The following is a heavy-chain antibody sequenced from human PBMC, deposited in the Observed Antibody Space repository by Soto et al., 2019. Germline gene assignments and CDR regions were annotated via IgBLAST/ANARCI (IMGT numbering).Heavy chain of an antibody. D-gene: IGHD2-15*01. V-gene: IGHV4-34*01. CDR2: INHSGST. CDR3: ARGADCSGGRCYSFNWFDH. CDR1: GGSFSGYY. J-gene: IGHJ5*02. Sequence: SETLSLTCAVYGGSFSGYYWSWIRQPPGKGLEWIGEINHSGSTNYNPSLKSRVTISVDTSKNQFSLKLSSVTAADTAVYYCARGADCSGGRCYSFNWFDHWGQGTLVTVSS.